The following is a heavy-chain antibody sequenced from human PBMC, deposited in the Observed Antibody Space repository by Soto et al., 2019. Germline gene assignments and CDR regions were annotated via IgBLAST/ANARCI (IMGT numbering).Heavy chain of an antibody. CDR1: GYSFTSYW. CDR3: ARHLTTVLPYYYGMDV. D-gene: IGHD4-4*01. Sequence: PGESLKISCKGSGYSFTSYWIGWVRQMPGKGLEWMGIIYPGDSDTRYSPSFQGQVTISADKSISTAYLQWSSLKASDTAMYYCARHLTTVLPYYYGMDVWGQGTTVTVSS. J-gene: IGHJ6*02. V-gene: IGHV5-51*01. CDR2: IYPGDSDT.